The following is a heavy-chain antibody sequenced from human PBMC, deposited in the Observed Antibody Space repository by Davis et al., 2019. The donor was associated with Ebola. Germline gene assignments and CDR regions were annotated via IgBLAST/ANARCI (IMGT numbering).Heavy chain of an antibody. CDR1: GGSISSSSYY. CDR3: ARAQLGIYDY. D-gene: IGHD7-27*01. V-gene: IGHV4-39*07. Sequence: SETLSLTCTVSGGSISSSSYYWGWIRQPPGKGLEWIGSIYYSGSTYYNPSLKSRVTISVDTSKNQFSLKLSSVTAADTAVYYCARAQLGIYDYWGQGTLVTVSS. J-gene: IGHJ4*02. CDR2: IYYSGST.